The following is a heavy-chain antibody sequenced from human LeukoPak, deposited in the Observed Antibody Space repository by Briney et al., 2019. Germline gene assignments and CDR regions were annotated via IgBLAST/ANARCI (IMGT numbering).Heavy chain of an antibody. D-gene: IGHD6-13*01. CDR2: INPSGGST. Sequence: ASVKVSCKASGYTFTSYCMHWVRQAPGQGLEWMGIINPSGGSTSYAQKFQGRVTMTRDTSTSTVYMELSSLRSEDTAVYYCARDTARFHSSSWHPPTYGMDVWGQGTTVTVSS. J-gene: IGHJ6*02. V-gene: IGHV1-46*01. CDR1: GYTFTSYC. CDR3: ARDTARFHSSSWHPPTYGMDV.